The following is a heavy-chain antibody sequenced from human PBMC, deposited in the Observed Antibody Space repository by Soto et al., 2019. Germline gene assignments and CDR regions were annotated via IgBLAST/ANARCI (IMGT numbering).Heavy chain of an antibody. D-gene: IGHD6-13*01. Sequence: QVQLQESGPGLVMPSETLSLTCTVSGDSISGSPYFWGWIRQPPGKRLEWIGSIFYDGYTLYTPSLKSRVTLSGDTSKNQFSLKLTSVAAADPAIYFCARLQAAVPHYWGQGILVTVSS. CDR3: ARLQAAVPHY. J-gene: IGHJ4*02. V-gene: IGHV4-39*01. CDR2: IFYDGYT. CDR1: GDSISGSPYF.